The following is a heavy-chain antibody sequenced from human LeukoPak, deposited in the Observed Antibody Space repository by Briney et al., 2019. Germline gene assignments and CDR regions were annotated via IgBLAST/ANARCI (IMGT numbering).Heavy chain of an antibody. CDR1: GGSISSGSYY. CDR2: IYTSGST. Sequence: PSETLSLTCTVSGGSISSGSYYWSWIRQPAGKGLEWIGRIYTSGSTNYNPSLKSRVTISVDTSKNQFSLKLSSVTAADKAVYYCARFHGYSYGPHFDYWGQGTLVTVSS. D-gene: IGHD5-18*01. J-gene: IGHJ4*02. V-gene: IGHV4-61*02. CDR3: ARFHGYSYGPHFDY.